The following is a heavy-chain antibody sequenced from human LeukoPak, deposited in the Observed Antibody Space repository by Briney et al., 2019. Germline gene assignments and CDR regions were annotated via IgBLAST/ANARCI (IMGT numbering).Heavy chain of an antibody. Sequence: ASVKVSCKASGYTFTSYGISWVRQAPGQGLEWMGWIRAYNGNTNYAQKLQGRVTMTTDTSTSTAYMELRSLRSDDTAVYYCARDLHYYDSSGYYYWGQGTLVTVSS. CDR2: IRAYNGNT. J-gene: IGHJ4*02. CDR1: GYTFTSYG. D-gene: IGHD3-22*01. CDR3: ARDLHYYDSSGYYY. V-gene: IGHV1-18*01.